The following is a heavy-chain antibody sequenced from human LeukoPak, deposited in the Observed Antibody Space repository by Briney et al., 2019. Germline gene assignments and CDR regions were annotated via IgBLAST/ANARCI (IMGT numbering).Heavy chain of an antibody. D-gene: IGHD6-13*01. CDR1: GGSFSGYY. J-gene: IGHJ4*02. CDR2: INHSGST. CDR3: ARTRGGTRYSSSPPCDY. Sequence: SETLSLTCAVYGGSFSGYYWSWIRQPPGKGLEWIGEINHSGSTNYNPSLKSRVTISVDTSKNQFSLKLSSVTAADTAAYYCARTRGGTRYSSSPPCDYWGQGTLVTVSS. V-gene: IGHV4-34*01.